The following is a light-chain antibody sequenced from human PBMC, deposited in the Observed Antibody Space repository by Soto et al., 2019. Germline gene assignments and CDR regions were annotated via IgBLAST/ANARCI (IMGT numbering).Light chain of an antibody. V-gene: IGKV3-11*01. CDR2: DAS. J-gene: IGKJ5*01. Sequence: ELVLTQSPATLSLSPGERATLSCRASQSVSSYLAWYQQKPGQAPRLLIYDASNRATGIPARFSGSGSGTDFTLTISSLEPEDFAVSYCQQRSKWPPTITFGQGTRLDIK. CDR1: QSVSSY. CDR3: QQRSKWPPTIT.